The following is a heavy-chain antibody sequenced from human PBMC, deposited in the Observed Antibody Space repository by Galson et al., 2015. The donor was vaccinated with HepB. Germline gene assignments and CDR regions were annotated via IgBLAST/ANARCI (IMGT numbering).Heavy chain of an antibody. Sequence: SLRLSCAASGFTFSSYAMSWVRQAPGKGLEWVAVISYDGSNKYYADSVKGRFTISRDNSKNTLYLQMNSLRAEDTAVYYCAKPLAARPTSSAFDIWGQGTMVTVSS. D-gene: IGHD6-6*01. V-gene: IGHV3-30*18. CDR2: ISYDGSNK. J-gene: IGHJ3*02. CDR3: AKPLAARPTSSAFDI. CDR1: GFTFSSYA.